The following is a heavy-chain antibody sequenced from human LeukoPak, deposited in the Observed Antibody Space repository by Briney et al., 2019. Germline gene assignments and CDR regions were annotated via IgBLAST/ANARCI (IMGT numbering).Heavy chain of an antibody. V-gene: IGHV4-59*08. J-gene: IGHJ4*02. Sequence: PSETLSLTCTVSGGSISSYYWSWIRQPPGKGLEWIGYIYYSGSTNYNPSLKSRVTISVDTSKNQFSLKLSSVTAADTAVHYCATHRAGSGLAYFDFWGQGILVTISS. D-gene: IGHD3-3*01. CDR1: GGSISSYY. CDR3: ATHRAGSGLAYFDF. CDR2: IYYSGST.